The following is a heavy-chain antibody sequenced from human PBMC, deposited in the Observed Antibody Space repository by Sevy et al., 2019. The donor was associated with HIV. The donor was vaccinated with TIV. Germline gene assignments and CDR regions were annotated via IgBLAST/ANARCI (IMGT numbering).Heavy chain of an antibody. J-gene: IGHJ6*02. CDR3: ARGPTSIVRGRTLYYGLDV. Sequence: ASVKVSCKASGDTFTSYGISWVRQAPGQGLEWMGWVTVYNGNPNYVLKFQDRLILTTDTSTSTAYMELRSLRSDDTAVYYCARGPTSIVRGRTLYYGLDVRGQGTTVTVSS. D-gene: IGHD1-26*01. CDR1: GDTFTSYG. CDR2: VTVYNGNP. V-gene: IGHV1-18*01.